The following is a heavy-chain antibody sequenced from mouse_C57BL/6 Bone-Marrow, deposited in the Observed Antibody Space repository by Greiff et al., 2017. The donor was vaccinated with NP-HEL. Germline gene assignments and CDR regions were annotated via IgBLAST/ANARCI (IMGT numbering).Heavy chain of an antibody. D-gene: IGHD3-2*02. CDR2: INPNNGGT. CDR3: ARDSGYAFDY. J-gene: IGHJ2*01. V-gene: IGHV1-53*01. CDR1: GYTFTSYW. Sequence: QVQLQQPGTELVKPGASVKLSCKASGYTFTSYWMHWLKQRPGQGLEWIGNINPNNGGTNANEKFKTKATLTVDKSSSTAYMQLSNLTSEDSAVYYCARDSGYAFDYWGQGTTLTVSS.